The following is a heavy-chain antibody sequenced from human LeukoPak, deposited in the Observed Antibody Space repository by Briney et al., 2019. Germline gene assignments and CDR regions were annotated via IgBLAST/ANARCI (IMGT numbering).Heavy chain of an antibody. Sequence: PGESLRLSCAASGFTFDDNAMHWVRQTPGKGLEWVSLISGDGGSRDYADSVKGRFTVSRDNSKNSLYLQMNSLRTDDTAFYFCAKAARYFDWLPYFDSWGQGTLVTVSS. D-gene: IGHD3-9*01. V-gene: IGHV3-43*02. CDR2: ISGDGGSR. CDR3: AKAARYFDWLPYFDS. CDR1: GFTFDDNA. J-gene: IGHJ4*02.